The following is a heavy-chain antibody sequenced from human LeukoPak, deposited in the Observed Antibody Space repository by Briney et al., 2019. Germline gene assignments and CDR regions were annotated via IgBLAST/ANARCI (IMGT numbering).Heavy chain of an antibody. CDR3: ARQGPYHDTSGYPLRYFDY. Sequence: ASVKVSCKASGYTFTGYYMHWVRQAPGQGLEWMGWINAGYGNTKYSQKFQGRVTFTRDTSASTAYMELSSLRSEDTAVYYCARQGPYHDTSGYPLRYFDYWGQGTLVTVSS. J-gene: IGHJ4*02. V-gene: IGHV1-3*01. D-gene: IGHD3-22*01. CDR1: GYTFTGYY. CDR2: INAGYGNT.